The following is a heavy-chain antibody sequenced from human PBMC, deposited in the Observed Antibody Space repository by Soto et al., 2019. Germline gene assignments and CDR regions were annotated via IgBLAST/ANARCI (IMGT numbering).Heavy chain of an antibody. V-gene: IGHV1-69*13. J-gene: IGHJ5*02. D-gene: IGHD2-21*02. CDR2: IIPIFGTA. CDR3: ARDYGPYCGGDCYSFWFDP. Sequence: SVKVSCKASGGTFSSYAISWVRQAPGQGLEWMGGIIPIFGTANYAQKFQGRVTITADESTSTAYMELSSLRSEDTAVYYCARDYGPYCGGDCYSFWFDPWGQGTLVTVSS. CDR1: GGTFSSYA.